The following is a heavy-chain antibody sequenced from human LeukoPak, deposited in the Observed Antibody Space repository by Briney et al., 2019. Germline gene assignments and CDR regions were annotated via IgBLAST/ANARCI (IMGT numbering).Heavy chain of an antibody. J-gene: IGHJ4*02. D-gene: IGHD3-16*02. CDR1: GGTFSSYA. Sequence: SVKVSCKVSGGTFSSYAISWVRQAPGQGLEWMGGIIPIFGTANYAQKFQGRVTITADESTSTAYMELSSLRSEDTAVYYCARVSITFGGVILKGFDYWGQGTLVTVSS. CDR3: ARVSITFGGVILKGFDY. V-gene: IGHV1-69*13. CDR2: IIPIFGTA.